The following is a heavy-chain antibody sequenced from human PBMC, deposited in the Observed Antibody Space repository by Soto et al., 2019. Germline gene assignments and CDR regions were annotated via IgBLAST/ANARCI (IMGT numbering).Heavy chain of an antibody. CDR1: GGSFSGYY. CDR3: ARALLRRTYYYDSSAAGSIDY. Sequence: SETLSLTCAVYGGSFSGYYWSWIRQPPGKGLERIGEINHSGSTNYNPSFKSRVTISVDTSKNQFSLKLSSVTAADTAVYYCARALLRRTYYYDSSAAGSIDYWGQRTLVTVPQ. V-gene: IGHV4-34*01. CDR2: INHSGST. D-gene: IGHD3-22*01. J-gene: IGHJ4*02.